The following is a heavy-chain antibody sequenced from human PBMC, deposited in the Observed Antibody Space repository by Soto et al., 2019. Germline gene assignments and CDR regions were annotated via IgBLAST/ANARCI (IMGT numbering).Heavy chain of an antibody. V-gene: IGHV3-74*01. D-gene: IGHD2-2*01. CDR3: ARVPYCSSSSCYSYFDS. CDR2: ISSDGSST. CDR1: GFTLSNYW. J-gene: IGHJ4*02. Sequence: EVQLVESGEGLVQPGGSLRLSCAASGFTLSNYWMHWARQAPGKGLVWVSRISSDGSSTNYADSVKGRFTISRDNAKNTLHLQMNSLRAEDTAVYYCARVPYCSSSSCYSYFDSWGQGTLVTVSS.